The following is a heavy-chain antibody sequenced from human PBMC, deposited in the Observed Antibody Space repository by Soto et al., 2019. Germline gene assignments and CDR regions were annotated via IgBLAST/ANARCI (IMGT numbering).Heavy chain of an antibody. CDR2: ISWNSGSI. V-gene: IGHV3-9*01. D-gene: IGHD3-10*01. CDR3: AKDIRVRGSGLLGY. CDR1: GFTFDDYA. Sequence: EVQLVESGGGLVQPGRSLRLSCAASGFTFDDYAMHWVRQAPGKGLEWVSGISWNSGSIGYADSVKGRFTISRDNAKNSLYLQMNSLRAEDTALYYCAKDIRVRGSGLLGYWGQGTLVTVSS. J-gene: IGHJ4*02.